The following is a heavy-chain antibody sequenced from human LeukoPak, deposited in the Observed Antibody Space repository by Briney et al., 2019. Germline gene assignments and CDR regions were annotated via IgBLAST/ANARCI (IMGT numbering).Heavy chain of an antibody. CDR3: ASLYYYDSSGHP. D-gene: IGHD3-22*01. Sequence: PGGSLRLSCAASGITFDDYGMSWVRQAPGKGLEWVSGINWNGGSTGYADSVKGRFTISRDNAKNSLYLQMNSLRAEDTALYYCASLYYYDSSGHPWGQGTLVTVSS. J-gene: IGHJ5*02. CDR1: GITFDDYG. V-gene: IGHV3-20*04. CDR2: INWNGGST.